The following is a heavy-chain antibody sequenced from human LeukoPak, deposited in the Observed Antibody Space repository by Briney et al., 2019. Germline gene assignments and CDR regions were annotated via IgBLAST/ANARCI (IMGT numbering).Heavy chain of an antibody. J-gene: IGHJ4*02. Sequence: GGSLRLSCVGSGFTFRSHAMSWVRQAPEKGLEFVSGIFENGGTTYYADSVKGRFSISRDNSKNTLYLQMDSLRGEDTAVYYCAKDFRIGYSAHFDYWGQGALVTVSS. V-gene: IGHV3-23*01. D-gene: IGHD2-21*01. CDR2: IFENGGTT. CDR3: AKDFRIGYSAHFDY. CDR1: GFTFRSHA.